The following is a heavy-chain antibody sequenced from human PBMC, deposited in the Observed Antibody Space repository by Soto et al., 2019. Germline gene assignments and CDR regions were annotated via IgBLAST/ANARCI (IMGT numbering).Heavy chain of an antibody. Sequence: ASVKVSCKASGYTFTNFGISWVRQAPGQGLEWMGWISAYNGNTNYAQNFQGRVTMTTGTSTSTAYMELRSLRSDDTAVYYCARGVIYDSSGYYFDYWGQGTLVTVSS. CDR1: GYTFTNFG. CDR2: ISAYNGNT. CDR3: ARGVIYDSSGYYFDY. D-gene: IGHD3-22*01. J-gene: IGHJ4*02. V-gene: IGHV1-18*01.